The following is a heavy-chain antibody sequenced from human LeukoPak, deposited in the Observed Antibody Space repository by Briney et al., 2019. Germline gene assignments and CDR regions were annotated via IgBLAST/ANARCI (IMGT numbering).Heavy chain of an antibody. CDR2: IKQDGSEK. Sequence: GGSLRLSCAASGFTFSSYWMHWVRQAPGKGLEWVANIKQDGSEKHYVDSVKGRFTISRDNAKNSLYLQMNSLRAEDTAVYYCARPGYCSGDTCYVAFDIWGQGTMVTVSS. V-gene: IGHV3-7*01. CDR1: GFTFSSYW. CDR3: ARPGYCSGDTCYVAFDI. J-gene: IGHJ3*02. D-gene: IGHD2-15*01.